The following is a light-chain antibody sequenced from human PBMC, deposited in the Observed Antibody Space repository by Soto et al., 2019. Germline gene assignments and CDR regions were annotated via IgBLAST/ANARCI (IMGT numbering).Light chain of an antibody. CDR3: QQNYRATPWT. Sequence: DIQMTQSPSSLSASVGDRITITCRASQSISRYLNWCQHKPGKAPKLLINAPSSLERGVPSRFSGGGSGTDFTLNISSLQPDDFATYYCQQNYRATPWTVGQGTKVEVK. CDR2: APS. V-gene: IGKV1-39*01. J-gene: IGKJ1*01. CDR1: QSISRY.